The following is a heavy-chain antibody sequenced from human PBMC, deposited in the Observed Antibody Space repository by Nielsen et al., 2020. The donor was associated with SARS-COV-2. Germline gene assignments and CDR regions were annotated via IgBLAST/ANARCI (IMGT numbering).Heavy chain of an antibody. V-gene: IGHV1-3*03. D-gene: IGHD5-18*01. CDR3: ARVAGGYSYGRPPKGLDY. Sequence: ASVKVSCKASGYSFTTYAIHWARQAPGQRLEWMGWINADNGNTRYSQEFQGRVTLNRDTSASTAYMELSSLRSEDTAVYYCARVAGGYSYGRPPKGLDYWGQGTLVTVSS. CDR2: INADNGNT. CDR1: GYSFTTYA. J-gene: IGHJ4*02.